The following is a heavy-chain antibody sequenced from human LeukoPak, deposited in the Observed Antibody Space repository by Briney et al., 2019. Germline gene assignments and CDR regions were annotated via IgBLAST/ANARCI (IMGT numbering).Heavy chain of an antibody. V-gene: IGHV4-38-2*01. Sequence: SETLSLTCAVSGYSISSGYYWRWIRQLPGKGLEWIGNIYHSGNTYYNPSLKSRVTISVDMSNNQFSLKLISVTAADTAEYYCARISYYYDDSGHPGYFDYWGQGTLVAVSS. J-gene: IGHJ4*02. CDR3: ARISYYYDDSGHPGYFDY. CDR2: IYHSGNT. D-gene: IGHD3-22*01. CDR1: GYSISSGYY.